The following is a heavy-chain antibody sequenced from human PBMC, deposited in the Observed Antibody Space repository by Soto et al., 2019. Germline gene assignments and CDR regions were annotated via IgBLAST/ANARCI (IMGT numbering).Heavy chain of an antibody. CDR2: INHSGST. V-gene: IGHV4-34*01. D-gene: IGHD3-9*01. CDR1: GGSFSGYY. Sequence: KPSETLSLTCAVYGGSFSGYYWSWIRQPPGKGLEWIGEINHSGSTNYNPSLKSRVTISVDTSKNQFSLKLSSVTAADTAVYYCARGQRGLRYFDWFHWFDPWGQGTLVTVSS. CDR3: ARGQRGLRYFDWFHWFDP. J-gene: IGHJ5*02.